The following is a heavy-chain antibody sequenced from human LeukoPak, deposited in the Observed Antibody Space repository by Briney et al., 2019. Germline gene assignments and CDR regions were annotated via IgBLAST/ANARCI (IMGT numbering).Heavy chain of an antibody. Sequence: GASVKVSCKASGYTFTGYYMHWVRQAPGQGLEWMGWINPNSGGTNYAQKFQGRVTMTRDTSISTAYMELSRLRSDDTAVYYCARSSNYGSGSYYNRRVVDFDYWGQGTLVTVSS. D-gene: IGHD3-10*01. CDR3: ARSSNYGSGSYYNRRVVDFDY. CDR2: INPNSGGT. V-gene: IGHV1-2*02. CDR1: GYTFTGYY. J-gene: IGHJ4*02.